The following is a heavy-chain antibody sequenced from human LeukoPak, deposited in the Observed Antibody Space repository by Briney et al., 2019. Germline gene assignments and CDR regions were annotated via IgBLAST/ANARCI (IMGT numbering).Heavy chain of an antibody. CDR3: ARVVYSGYDFRGAMDV. Sequence: PTETLSLTCSISGGSISSYHWSWIRQPPGKGLEWIGYFYYYGSNNHNPSLKSRVTISVDTSKNQFSLKLSSVTAADTAVYYCARVVYSGYDFRGAMDVWGKETTVTVSS. CDR2: FYYYGSN. J-gene: IGHJ6*03. D-gene: IGHD5-12*01. V-gene: IGHV4-59*01. CDR1: GGSISSYH.